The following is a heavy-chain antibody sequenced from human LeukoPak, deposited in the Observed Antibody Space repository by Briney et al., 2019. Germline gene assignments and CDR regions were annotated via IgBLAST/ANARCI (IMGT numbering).Heavy chain of an antibody. Sequence: GGSLRLSCAASGFTFRSYTMNWVRQAPGKGLESVSSISSSSSSIYYADSVKGRFTISRDNAKKSLYLQMNSLRAEDTAMYYCARGFCTSASCYGSYWGQGTLVTVSS. J-gene: IGHJ4*02. V-gene: IGHV3-21*01. CDR1: GFTFRSYT. D-gene: IGHD2-2*01. CDR3: ARGFCTSASCYGSY. CDR2: ISSSSSSI.